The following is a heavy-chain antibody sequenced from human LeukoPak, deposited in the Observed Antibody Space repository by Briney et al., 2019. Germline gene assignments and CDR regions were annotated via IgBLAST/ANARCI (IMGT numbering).Heavy chain of an antibody. Sequence: GGSLRLSCAASGFTFSSYWMHWVRQAPGKGLVWVSRINSDGSSTSYADSVKGRFTISRGNAKNTLYLQMNSLRAEDTAVYYCARAYYDSRLFDPWGQGTLVTVSS. CDR1: GFTFSSYW. V-gene: IGHV3-74*01. CDR2: INSDGSST. D-gene: IGHD3-22*01. J-gene: IGHJ5*02. CDR3: ARAYYDSRLFDP.